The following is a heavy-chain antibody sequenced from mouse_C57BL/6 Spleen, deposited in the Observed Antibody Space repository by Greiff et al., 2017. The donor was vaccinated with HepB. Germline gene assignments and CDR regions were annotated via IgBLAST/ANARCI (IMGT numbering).Heavy chain of an antibody. CDR2: ISSGSSTI. Sequence: EVKVVESGGGLVKPGGSLKLSCAASGFTFSDYGMHWVRQAPEKGLEWVAYISSGSSTIYYADTVKGRFTISRDNAKNTLFLQMTSLRSEDTAMYYCARGGIYYDYDGAFAYWGQGTLVTVSA. J-gene: IGHJ3*01. V-gene: IGHV5-17*01. CDR1: GFTFSDYG. CDR3: ARGGIYYDYDGAFAY. D-gene: IGHD2-4*01.